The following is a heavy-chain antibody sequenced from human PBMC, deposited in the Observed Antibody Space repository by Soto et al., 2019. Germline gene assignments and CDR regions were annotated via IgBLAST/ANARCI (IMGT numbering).Heavy chain of an antibody. Sequence: GASVKVSCKASGYTFTSYGISWVRQAPGQGLEWMGWISAYNGNTNYAQKLQGRVTMTTDTSTSTAYMELRSLRSDDTAVYYCARFGVAGSYYYYYMDGWGKGTTVTVSS. J-gene: IGHJ6*03. D-gene: IGHD3-10*01. CDR1: GYTFTSYG. CDR3: ARFGVAGSYYYYYMDG. V-gene: IGHV1-18*01. CDR2: ISAYNGNT.